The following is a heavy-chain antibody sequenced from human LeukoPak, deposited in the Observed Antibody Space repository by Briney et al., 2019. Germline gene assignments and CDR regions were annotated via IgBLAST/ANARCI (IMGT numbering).Heavy chain of an antibody. CDR2: ISYDGSNK. CDR1: GFTFSSYG. CDR3: AKDHGSLGKGVLRFLWGGNWFDP. D-gene: IGHD3-3*01. Sequence: PGGSLRLSCAASGFTFSSYGMHWVRQAPGKGLEWVAVISYDGSNKYYADSVKGRFTISRDNSKNTLYLQMNSLRAEDTAVYYCAKDHGSLGKGVLRFLWGGNWFDPWGQGTLVTVSS. J-gene: IGHJ5*02. V-gene: IGHV3-30*18.